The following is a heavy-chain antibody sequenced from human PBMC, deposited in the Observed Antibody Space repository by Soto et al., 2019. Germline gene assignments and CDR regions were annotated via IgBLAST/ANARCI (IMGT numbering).Heavy chain of an antibody. V-gene: IGHV4-4*02. J-gene: IGHJ4*02. Sequence: QVLLQESGPGLVQPSGTLSLSCAVSGGSVSSSFFWGWVRQPPGKGLEWIGDIFHSGSVNYNPSLKSRVTISIDKSKNQFSLELNSVTTADTAVYYCARSFGWYAIDYWGQGTRVILSS. CDR3: ARSFGWYAIDY. D-gene: IGHD6-19*01. CDR1: GGSVSSSFF. CDR2: IFHSGSV.